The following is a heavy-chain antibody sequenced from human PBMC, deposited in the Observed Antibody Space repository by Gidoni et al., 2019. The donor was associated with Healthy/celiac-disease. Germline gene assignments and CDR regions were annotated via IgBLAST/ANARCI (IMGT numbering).Heavy chain of an antibody. V-gene: IGHV4-38-2*02. J-gene: IGHJ4*02. D-gene: IGHD3-9*01. CDR1: GYSISSGYY. CDR2: IYHSGGT. Sequence: QVQLQESGPGLVKPSETLSLTCAVSGYSISSGYYWGWIRQPPGKGLEWIGIIYHSGGTYYNPSLKSRVTISVDTSKNQFSLKLSSVTAADTAVYYCARDPGTGEPKYYFDYWGQGTLVTVSS. CDR3: ARDPGTGEPKYYFDY.